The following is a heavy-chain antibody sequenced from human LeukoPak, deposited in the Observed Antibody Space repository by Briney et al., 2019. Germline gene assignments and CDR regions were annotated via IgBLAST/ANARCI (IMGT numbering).Heavy chain of an antibody. J-gene: IGHJ4*02. Sequence: ASVKVSCKASGGSFGTHVITWVRQAPGQGLEWMGGIILMFGKANYAQKFQGRVSITADESTTTTTTAYMELSNLRSEDTALYYCVKDIGWTSYSSIWGGYFDCWGQGTLVTVSS. CDR3: VKDIGWTSYSSIWGGYFDC. V-gene: IGHV1-69*13. CDR1: GGSFGTHV. D-gene: IGHD6-13*01. CDR2: IILMFGKA.